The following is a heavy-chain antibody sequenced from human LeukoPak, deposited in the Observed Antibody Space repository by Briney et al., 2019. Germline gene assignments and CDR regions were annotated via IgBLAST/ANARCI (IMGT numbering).Heavy chain of an antibody. CDR2: ISGSGGST. Sequence: PGGSLRLSCAASGFTFSSYAMSWVRQAPGKGLEWVSAISGSGGSTYYADSVKGRFTISRDNSKNTLYLQMNSLRAEDTAVYYRAKGVYGFLEWLPQYPLYYFDYWGQGTLVTVSS. J-gene: IGHJ4*02. D-gene: IGHD3-3*01. CDR1: GFTFSSYA. V-gene: IGHV3-23*01. CDR3: AKGVYGFLEWLPQYPLYYFDY.